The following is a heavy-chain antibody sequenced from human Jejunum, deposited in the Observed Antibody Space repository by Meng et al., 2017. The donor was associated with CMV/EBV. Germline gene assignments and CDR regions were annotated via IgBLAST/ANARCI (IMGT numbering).Heavy chain of an antibody. CDR3: ARRSCTTMFCESRDAFDV. J-gene: IGHJ3*01. V-gene: IGHV3-21*06. CDR2: ISPTSVYR. CDR1: SSYG. Sequence: SSYGMNWVRQAAGKGLEWVSSISPTSVYRYYADSLQGRFTISRDNANNSVYLQLNSLRAEDTAVYYCARRSCTTMFCESRDAFDVWGQGTMVTVSS. D-gene: IGHD3-9*01.